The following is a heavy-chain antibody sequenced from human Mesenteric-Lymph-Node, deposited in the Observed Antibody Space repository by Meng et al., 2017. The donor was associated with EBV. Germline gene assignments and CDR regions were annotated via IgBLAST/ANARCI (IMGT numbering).Heavy chain of an antibody. V-gene: IGHV4-34*01. CDR3: ARGAIFGIVITYFDY. CDR2: ISQSGDT. CDR1: GGSFSGYH. D-gene: IGHD3-3*02. Sequence: QVQLPQLGAGLLEPSEILSLTCEASGGSFSGYHWSWIRQPSGKGLEYIGEISQSGDTTYNPSLKSRVTISVDRSRNQFSLKMASVTAADTAVYYCARGAIFGIVITYFDYWSQGTLVTVSS. J-gene: IGHJ4*02.